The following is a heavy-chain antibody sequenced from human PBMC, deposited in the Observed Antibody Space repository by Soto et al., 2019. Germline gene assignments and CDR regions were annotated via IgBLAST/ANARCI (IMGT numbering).Heavy chain of an antibody. D-gene: IGHD1-26*01. V-gene: IGHV1-18*01. CDR2: ISAYNGNT. Sequence: QVQLVQSGAEVKKPGASVKVSCKASGYTFTSYGISWVRQAPGQGLEWMRWISAYNGNTNYAKKLQGRVTMTTDTSTSTAYMELRSLRSDDTAVYYCARDLSLSGSYWPCGPWGQGTLVAVSS. CDR1: GYTFTSYG. CDR3: ARDLSLSGSYWPCGP. J-gene: IGHJ5*02.